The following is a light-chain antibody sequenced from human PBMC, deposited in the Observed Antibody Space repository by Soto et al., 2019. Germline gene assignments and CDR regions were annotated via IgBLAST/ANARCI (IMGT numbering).Light chain of an antibody. CDR3: QTWGTGIVV. CDR2: VNSDGSH. Sequence: QAVVTQSPSASASLGASVKLTCTLSSGHSSYAIAWHQQQPEKGPRYLMKVNSDGSHSKGDGIPDRFSGSSSGAERYLTISSLQSDDEADYYCQTWGTGIVVFGGGTKVTVL. CDR1: SGHSSYA. V-gene: IGLV4-69*01. J-gene: IGLJ2*01.